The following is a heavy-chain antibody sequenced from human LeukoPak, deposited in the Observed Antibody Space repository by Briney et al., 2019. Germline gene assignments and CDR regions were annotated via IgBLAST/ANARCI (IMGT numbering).Heavy chain of an antibody. CDR3: ARDLSVRSYGDRPFGY. J-gene: IGHJ4*02. Sequence: GGSLRLSCAASGFTFTSYVITWVRQAPGKGLQWVSSVVGTGVNTYYADSVKGRFTISRDNSKNTLYLQMNSLRAEDTAVYYCARDLSVRSYGDRPFGYWGQGTLVTVSS. CDR2: VVGTGVNT. D-gene: IGHD4-17*01. V-gene: IGHV3-23*01. CDR1: GFTFTSYV.